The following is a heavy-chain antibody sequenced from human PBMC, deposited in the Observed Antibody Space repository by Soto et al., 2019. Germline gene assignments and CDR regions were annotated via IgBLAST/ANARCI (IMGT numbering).Heavy chain of an antibody. CDR1: GGTFSSYA. D-gene: IGHD3-22*01. V-gene: IGHV1-69*13. J-gene: IGHJ3*02. Sequence: SVKVSCKASGGTFSSYAISWVRQAPGQGLEWMGGIIPIFGTANYAQKFQGRVTITADESTSTAYMELSSLRSEDTAVYYCARIYSFKYYYDSSGSVKDFDIWGQGTMVTVSS. CDR2: IIPIFGTA. CDR3: ARIYSFKYYYDSSGSVKDFDI.